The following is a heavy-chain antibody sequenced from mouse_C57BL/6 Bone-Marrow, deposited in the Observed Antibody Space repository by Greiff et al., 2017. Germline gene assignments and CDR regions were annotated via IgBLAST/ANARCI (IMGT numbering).Heavy chain of an antibody. CDR3: ARSNYPYYAMDY. CDR1: GYTFTSYG. Sequence: QVQLQQSGAELARPGASVKMSCKASGYTFTSYGISWVKQRTGQGLEWIGEIYPRSGNTYYNEKFKGKATLTADKSSSTAYMELRSLTSEDSAVYFCARSNYPYYAMDYWGQGTSVTVSS. CDR2: IYPRSGNT. J-gene: IGHJ4*01. D-gene: IGHD2-5*01. V-gene: IGHV1-81*01.